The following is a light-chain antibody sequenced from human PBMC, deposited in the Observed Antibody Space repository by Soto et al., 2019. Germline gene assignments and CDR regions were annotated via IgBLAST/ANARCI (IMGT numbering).Light chain of an antibody. CDR2: GAS. J-gene: IGKJ1*01. V-gene: IGKV3-20*01. Sequence: EIGMKQTPATLSVSAGERATLSCRASQSVSSNLAWYQQKPGQAPRLLIYGASSRATGIPDRFSGRGSGTDFTLTISRLEPEDFAVYYCQQYGSSVWTFGQGTKVDI. CDR3: QQYGSSVWT. CDR1: QSVSSN.